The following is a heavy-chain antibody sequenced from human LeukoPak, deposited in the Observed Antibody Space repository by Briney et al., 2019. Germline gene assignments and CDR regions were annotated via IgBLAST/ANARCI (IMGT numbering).Heavy chain of an antibody. J-gene: IGHJ3*02. CDR2: ISSSASYM. CDR3: ASANYDFWSSYQEAFDI. CDR1: GFTFSNYE. Sequence: QPGGSLRLSCAASGFTFSNYEMNWVRQAPGKGLEWVSYISSSASYMYYADSVKGRFTISRDNAKNSLYLQMNSLRAEDTAVYYCASANYDFWSSYQEAFDIWGQETMVTVSS. V-gene: IGHV3-48*03. D-gene: IGHD3-3*01.